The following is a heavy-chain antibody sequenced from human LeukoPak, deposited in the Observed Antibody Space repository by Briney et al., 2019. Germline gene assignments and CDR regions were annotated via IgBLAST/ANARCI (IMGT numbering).Heavy chain of an antibody. V-gene: IGHV1-2*02. J-gene: IGHJ6*02. Sequence: GASVKVSCKASGYTFTGYYMHWVRQAPGQGLEWMGWINPNSGGTNYAQKFQGRVTMTRDTSISTAYMELSRLRSDDTAVYYCARDRPYYYGSGSYSLPNYYYGMDVWGQGTTVTVSS. CDR1: GYTFTGYY. D-gene: IGHD3-10*01. CDR3: ARDRPYYYGSGSYSLPNYYYGMDV. CDR2: INPNSGGT.